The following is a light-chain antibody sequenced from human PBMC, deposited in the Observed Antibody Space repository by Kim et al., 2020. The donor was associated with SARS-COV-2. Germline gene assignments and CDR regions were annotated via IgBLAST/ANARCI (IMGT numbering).Light chain of an antibody. V-gene: IGKV3-11*01. Sequence: IVLTQSPATLSLSPGEKATLSCRASQSVRTYLAWYQQKPGQAPRLLIYDASNRATGIPARFSGSGSGTDFTLTISSLEAEDSAVYYCQQRGDWPRITFGQGTRLEIK. CDR1: QSVRTY. CDR2: DAS. CDR3: QQRGDWPRIT. J-gene: IGKJ5*01.